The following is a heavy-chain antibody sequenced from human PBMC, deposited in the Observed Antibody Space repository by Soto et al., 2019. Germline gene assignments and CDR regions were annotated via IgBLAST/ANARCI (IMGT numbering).Heavy chain of an antibody. V-gene: IGHV1-69*01. CDR3: ARVFPDGWVEPGVVRGYLDT. D-gene: IGHD3-3*01. CDR1: ADSFSSYG. J-gene: IGHJ4*02. Sequence: QVQLVQSGAEVKEPGSAVKVSCKAPADSFSSYGISWVRQAPGQGLEWMGGIIPIFGTTNYAEKFQGRVTLTADEYTHTAYMELSSLRSEDTALYYCARVFPDGWVEPGVVRGYLDTWGRGTLVTVSS. CDR2: IIPIFGTT.